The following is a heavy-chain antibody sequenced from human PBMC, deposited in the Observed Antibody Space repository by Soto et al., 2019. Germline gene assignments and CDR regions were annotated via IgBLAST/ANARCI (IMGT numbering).Heavy chain of an antibody. CDR2: INTDNGDT. CDR1: GYTFSSYP. CDR3: ERQGGEY. V-gene: IGHV1-3*04. Sequence: QVLLVQSGAEVKKPGASVKVSCQASGYTFSSYPVNWFRQAPGQRLEWMGWINTDNGDTKFSQKIHGRVSFTRDTSARTTYMELTSLRSEDTAVYYCERQGGEYWGQGTLVTVSS. D-gene: IGHD3-16*01. J-gene: IGHJ4*02.